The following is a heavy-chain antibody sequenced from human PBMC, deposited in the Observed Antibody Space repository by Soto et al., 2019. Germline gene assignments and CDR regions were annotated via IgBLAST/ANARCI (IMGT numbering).Heavy chain of an antibody. CDR2: VYYRGNT. Sequence: QLQLQESGPGLVKPSETLSLTCTVSGGSINSSRYYWGWIRQSPGKGLEWIASVYYRGNTYDNPSLKSRVTISVDMSKTQFSLKLSSVTAADTALYYCARHVGFWDPSYFDPWGQGTLVIVSS. V-gene: IGHV4-39*01. CDR3: ARHVGFWDPSYFDP. CDR1: GGSINSSRYY. D-gene: IGHD3-16*01. J-gene: IGHJ5*02.